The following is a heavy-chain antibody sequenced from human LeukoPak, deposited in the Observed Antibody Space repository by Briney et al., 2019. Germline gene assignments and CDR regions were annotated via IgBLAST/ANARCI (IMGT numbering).Heavy chain of an antibody. J-gene: IGHJ6*03. Sequence: PSETLSLTCAVYGGSFSGYYWSWLRQPPGKGLEWIGEINHSGSTNYNPSLKSRVTISVDTSKNQFSLKLSSVTAADTAVYYCARGRDSSSWYPRTKNYYMDVWGKGTTVTVSS. CDR1: GGSFSGYY. D-gene: IGHD6-13*01. CDR2: INHSGST. CDR3: ARGRDSSSWYPRTKNYYMDV. V-gene: IGHV4-34*01.